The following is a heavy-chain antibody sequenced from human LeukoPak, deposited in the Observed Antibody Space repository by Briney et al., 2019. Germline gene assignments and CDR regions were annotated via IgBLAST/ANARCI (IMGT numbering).Heavy chain of an antibody. CDR2: INAGNGNT. V-gene: IGHV1-3*01. CDR1: GYTFTSYA. D-gene: IGHD2-2*01. CDR3: ARAGTALYYQTPNDY. Sequence: GASVKVSCTASGYTFTSYAMHWVRQAPGQRLEWMGWINAGNGNTKYSQKFQGRVTITRDTSASTAYMELSSLRSEDTAVYYCARAGTALYYQTPNDYWGQGTLVTVSS. J-gene: IGHJ4*02.